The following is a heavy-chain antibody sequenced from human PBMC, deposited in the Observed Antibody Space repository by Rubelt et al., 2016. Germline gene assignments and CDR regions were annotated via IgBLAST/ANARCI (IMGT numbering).Heavy chain of an antibody. Sequence: EVQLLESGGGLIQPGGSLRLSCAASGFTFSSYSMNWIRQAPGKGLEWVSYISSASSSTTYYADSVKGRFTISRDSDKNTLDLQMNSRGVEETAVYYCARGGGAYCGDDCYRNFDYCGQGILVTVSS. CDR3: ARGGGAYCGDDCYRNFDY. J-gene: IGHJ4*02. CDR1: GFTFSSYS. D-gene: IGHD2-21*02. CDR2: ISSASSSTT. V-gene: IGHV3-48*01.